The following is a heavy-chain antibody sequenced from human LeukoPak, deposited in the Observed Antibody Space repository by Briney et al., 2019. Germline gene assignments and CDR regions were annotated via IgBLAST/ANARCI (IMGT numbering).Heavy chain of an antibody. CDR2: IKQDGSEK. D-gene: IGHD1-26*01. V-gene: IGHV3-7*01. CDR3: ARGYIVGATRWFDP. Sequence: PGGSLRLSCAASGFTFSSYWMSWVRQAPGKGLEWVANIKQDGSEKYYVDSVKGRFTISRDNAKNSLYLQMNSLRAEDTAVYYCARGYIVGATRWFDPWGQGTLVTVSS. CDR1: GFTFSSYW. J-gene: IGHJ5*02.